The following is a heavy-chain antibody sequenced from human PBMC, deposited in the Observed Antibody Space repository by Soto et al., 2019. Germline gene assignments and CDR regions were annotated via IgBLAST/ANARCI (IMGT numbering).Heavy chain of an antibody. CDR3: AKDGYSGYDFMEY. CDR1: GFTFSSYG. CDR2: ISYDGSNK. D-gene: IGHD5-12*01. V-gene: IGHV3-30*18. J-gene: IGHJ4*02. Sequence: QVQLVESGGGVVQPGRSLRLSCAASGFTFSSYGMHWVRQAPGKGLEWVAAISYDGSNKYYADSVKGRFTISRDNSKNTLYLQMNSLRAEDTAVYYCAKDGYSGYDFMEYWGQGTLVTVSS.